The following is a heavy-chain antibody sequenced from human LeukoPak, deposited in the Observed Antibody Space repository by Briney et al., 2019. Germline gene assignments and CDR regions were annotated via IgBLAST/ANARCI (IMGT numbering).Heavy chain of an antibody. V-gene: IGHV4-59*01. CDR1: GGSISPYY. D-gene: IGHD1-1*01. CDR2: ILYSGTT. J-gene: IGHJ4*02. Sequence: SETLSLTCTASGGSISPYYWSWIRQTPGKGLEWIGYILYSGTTTNYNPSLKSRVTISVDTSKNQFSLKLSSVTAADTAVYYCARVGDWNDLVYWGQGTLVTVSS. CDR3: ARVGDWNDLVY.